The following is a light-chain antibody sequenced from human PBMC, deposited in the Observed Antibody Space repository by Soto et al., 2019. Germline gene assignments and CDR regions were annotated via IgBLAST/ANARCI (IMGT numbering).Light chain of an antibody. CDR1: QSVGGF. CDR3: QHRSNWLGT. CDR2: DAS. Sequence: EIVLTQSPATLSLSPGERATLSCMASQSVGGFLAWYQQRSGQTPKLLIYDASKRAPGIPARFSGSGSGTALTLTISSLEPEDFAVYYCQHRSNWLGTFGPGTKVDIK. V-gene: IGKV3-11*01. J-gene: IGKJ3*01.